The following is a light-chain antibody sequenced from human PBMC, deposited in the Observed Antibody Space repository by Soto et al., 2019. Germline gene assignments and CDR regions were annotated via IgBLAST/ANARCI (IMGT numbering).Light chain of an antibody. CDR3: QQRSSWPPWS. CDR2: DTS. J-gene: IGKJ1*01. V-gene: IGKV3-11*01. Sequence: EIVLTQSPVTLSLSPGERATLSCRASQSVSNYLAWYQQKPGQAPRLLIYDTSTRATGIPPRFSGSGSGTDFTLTVSSLEPEDFAVYYCQQRSSWPPWSFGQGTKVEIK. CDR1: QSVSNY.